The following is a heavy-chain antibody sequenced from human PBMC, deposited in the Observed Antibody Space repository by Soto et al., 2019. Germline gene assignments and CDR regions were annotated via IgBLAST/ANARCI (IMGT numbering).Heavy chain of an antibody. CDR2: IYHSGST. CDR1: GGSISSGGYY. V-gene: IGHV4-30-2*01. Sequence: QLQLQESGSGLVKPSQTLSLTCAVSGGSISSGGYYWSWIRQPPGKGLEWIGYIYHSGSTYYNPCRKRRATISVDSHKNQFSLRLSSVAAAETAVYYWAAGGGLPRYYWGQGTLVTVSS. D-gene: IGHD5-12*01. CDR3: AAGGGLPRYY. J-gene: IGHJ4*02.